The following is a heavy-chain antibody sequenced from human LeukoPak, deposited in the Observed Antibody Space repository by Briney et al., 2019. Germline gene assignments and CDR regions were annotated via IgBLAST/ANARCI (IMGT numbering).Heavy chain of an antibody. CDR3: ARSGDFGGADY. Sequence: PSETLSLTCAVSGGSISSSNWWSWVRQPPGKGLEWIGYIYYSGSTNYNPSLKSRVTISVDTSKNQFSLKLSSVTAADTAVYYCARSGDFGGADYWGQGTLVTVSS. CDR2: IYYSGST. V-gene: IGHV4-4*02. J-gene: IGHJ4*02. D-gene: IGHD3-10*01. CDR1: GGSISSSNW.